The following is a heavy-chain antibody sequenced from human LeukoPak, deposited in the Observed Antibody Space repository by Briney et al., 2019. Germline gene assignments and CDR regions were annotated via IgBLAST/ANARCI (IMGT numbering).Heavy chain of an antibody. Sequence: GGSLRLSCAASGFAFSSYGMTWVRQAPGKGLEWVSGISGSGGSTYYADSVKGRFTISRDNSKSTLYLQMNSLRAEDTAVYYCAKDTVGTFGFFDYWGQGTLVTVSS. CDR2: ISGSGGST. CDR1: GFAFSSYG. CDR3: AKDTVGTFGFFDY. V-gene: IGHV3-23*01. J-gene: IGHJ4*02. D-gene: IGHD1-26*01.